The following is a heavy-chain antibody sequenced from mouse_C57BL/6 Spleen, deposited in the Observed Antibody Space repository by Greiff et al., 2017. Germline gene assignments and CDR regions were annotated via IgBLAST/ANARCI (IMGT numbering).Heavy chain of an antibody. CDR3: AIYPTVVEGYYFDY. CDR2: IDPSDSDT. V-gene: IGHV1-50*01. CDR1: GYTFTSYW. J-gene: IGHJ2*02. D-gene: IGHD1-1*01. Sequence: QVQLQQPGAELVKPGASVKLSCKASGYTFTSYWMQWVKQRPGQGLEWIGEIDPSDSDTNYNQKFKGKATVTVDTSSSTAYMQLSSLTSEDSSVYYCAIYPTVVEGYYFDYWGQGTSLTVSS.